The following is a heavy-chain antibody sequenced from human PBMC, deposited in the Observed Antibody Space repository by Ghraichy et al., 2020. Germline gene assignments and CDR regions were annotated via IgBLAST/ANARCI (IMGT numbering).Heavy chain of an antibody. CDR2: ISSSSSTI. J-gene: IGHJ6*02. CDR1: GFTFSSYS. Sequence: GGSLRLSCAASGFTFSSYSMNWVRQAPGKGLEWVSYISSSSSTIYYADSVKDRFTISRDNAKNSLYLQMNSLRAEDTAVYYCASGSSSSWLRYYYYGMDVWGQGTTVTVSS. D-gene: IGHD6-13*01. V-gene: IGHV3-48*01. CDR3: ASGSSSSWLRYYYYGMDV.